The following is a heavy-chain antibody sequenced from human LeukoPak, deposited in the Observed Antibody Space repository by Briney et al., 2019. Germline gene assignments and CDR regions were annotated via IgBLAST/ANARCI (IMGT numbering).Heavy chain of an antibody. J-gene: IGHJ4*02. V-gene: IGHV1-2*02. CDR2: VNPNSGGT. CDR3: AREAIFGVVIDY. Sequence: ASVKDSCKASGYTFTGYYMHWVRQAPGQGLEWMGWVNPNSGGTNYAQKFQGRVTMTRDTSISTAYMELSRLRSDDTAVYYCAREAIFGVVIDYWGQGTLVTVSS. D-gene: IGHD3-3*01. CDR1: GYTFTGYY.